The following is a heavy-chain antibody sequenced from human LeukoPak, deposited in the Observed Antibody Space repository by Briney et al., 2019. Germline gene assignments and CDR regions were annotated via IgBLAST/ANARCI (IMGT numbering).Heavy chain of an antibody. CDR2: ISSSSSYI. V-gene: IGHV3-21*01. Sequence: PGGSLRLSCVVSGFTFSSYSMNWVRQAPGKGLEWVSSISSSSSYIYYADSVQGRFTISRDNSKSTLCLQMNSLRAEDTAVYYCAKCFKGRIHNAFDIWGQGTMVTVSS. J-gene: IGHJ3*02. CDR3: AKCFKGRIHNAFDI. CDR1: GFTFSSYS. D-gene: IGHD3-16*01.